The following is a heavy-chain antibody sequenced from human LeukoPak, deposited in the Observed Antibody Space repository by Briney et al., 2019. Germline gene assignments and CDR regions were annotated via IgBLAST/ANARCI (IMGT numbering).Heavy chain of an antibody. CDR2: ISAYNGHT. Sequence: ASVKDSCKASGYTFTSYGISWVRQAPGQGLEWMGWISAYNGHTNYAQKVQGRVTMTTDTSTSTAYMELRSLRSDDTAVYYCARDKDMGAVAGTFDYWGQGTLVTVSS. CDR3: ARDKDMGAVAGTFDY. D-gene: IGHD6-19*01. J-gene: IGHJ4*02. V-gene: IGHV1-18*01. CDR1: GYTFTSYG.